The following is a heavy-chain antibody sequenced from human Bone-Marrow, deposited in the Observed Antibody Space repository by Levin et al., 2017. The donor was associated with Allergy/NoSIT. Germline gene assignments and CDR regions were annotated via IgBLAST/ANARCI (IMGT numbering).Heavy chain of an antibody. CDR3: AREGQGDYDILTGYYSSPDAFDI. D-gene: IGHD3-9*01. CDR1: GFTFNSYA. V-gene: IGHV3-64*02. CDR2: IRGSGGST. Sequence: GGSLRLSCAASGFTFNSYAMHWVRQAPGKGLEYVSGIRGSGGSTYYADSVNGRFTISRDTSKNTLYLQMGSLRAEDMAVYYCAREGQGDYDILTGYYSSPDAFDIWGQGTMVTVSS. J-gene: IGHJ3*02.